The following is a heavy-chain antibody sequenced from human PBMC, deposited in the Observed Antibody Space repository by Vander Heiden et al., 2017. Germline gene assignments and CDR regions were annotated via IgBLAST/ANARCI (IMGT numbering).Heavy chain of an antibody. CDR2: ISYDGSNK. CDR1: GFTFSSYG. CDR3: AKDQDGGSYRTDDAFDI. J-gene: IGHJ3*02. D-gene: IGHD1-26*01. V-gene: IGHV3-30*18. Sequence: QVQLVESGGGVVQPGRSLRLSCAASGFTFSSYGMHWVRQAPGKGLEWVAVISYDGSNKYYADSVKGRVTISRDNSKNTLYLQMNSLRAEDTAVYYCAKDQDGGSYRTDDAFDIWGQGTMVTVSS.